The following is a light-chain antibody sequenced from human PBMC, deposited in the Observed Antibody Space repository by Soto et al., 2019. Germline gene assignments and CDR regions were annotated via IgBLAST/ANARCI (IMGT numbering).Light chain of an antibody. CDR2: EVT. J-gene: IGLJ2*01. CDR3: NSYTSSTTVV. Sequence: QSVLTQPASVSGSPGQSITISCAGTSSDVGGYNYVSWYQQHSGKAPKLMISEVTNRPSGVSDRFSGSKSGNTASLTISWLLGEDEADYYCNSYTSSTTVVLGGGTNVTVL. V-gene: IGLV2-14*01. CDR1: SSDVGGYNY.